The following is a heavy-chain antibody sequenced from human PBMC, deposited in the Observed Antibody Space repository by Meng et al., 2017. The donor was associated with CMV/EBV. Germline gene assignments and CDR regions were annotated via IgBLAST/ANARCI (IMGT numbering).Heavy chain of an antibody. CDR1: GDSINSANHI. CDR2: IYYSNGA. V-gene: IGHV4-39*07. J-gene: IGHJ4*02. Sequence: GLAFVTPSETLCLSVSVSGDSINSANHICGWIRQPPGKGLEWIASIYYSNGAYYNPSLKCRVTIAVDTSKNQFSLRLSSVTAADAAVYYCSRHGMWLIRNAYWGQGTLVTVSS. D-gene: IGHD2-21*01. CDR3: SRHGMWLIRNAY.